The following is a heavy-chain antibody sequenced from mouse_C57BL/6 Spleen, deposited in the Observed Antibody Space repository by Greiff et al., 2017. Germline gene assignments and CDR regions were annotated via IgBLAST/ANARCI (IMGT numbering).Heavy chain of an antibody. CDR1: GFTFSDYY. D-gene: IGHD5-1*01. CDR3: ASGCTSGTYVFFDY. J-gene: IGHJ2*01. CDR2: INYDGSST. V-gene: IGHV5-16*01. Sequence: EVKLVESEGGLVQPGSSMKLSCTASGFTFSDYYMAWVRQVPEKGLEWVANINYDGSSTYYLDSLKSRFIISRDNAKNILYLHMSSLKSEDTATYYCASGCTSGTYVFFDYWGPGTTLTVSS.